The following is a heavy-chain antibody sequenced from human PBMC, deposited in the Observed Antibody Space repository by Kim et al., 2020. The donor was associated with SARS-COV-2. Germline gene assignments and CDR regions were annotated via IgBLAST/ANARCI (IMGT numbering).Heavy chain of an antibody. D-gene: IGHD3-10*01. CDR1: GFTFSSYA. V-gene: IGHV3-30*04. CDR2: ISYDGSNK. J-gene: IGHJ6*02. Sequence: GGSLRLSCAASGFTFSSYAMHWVRQAPGKGLEWVAVISYDGSNKYYADSVKGRFTISRDNSKNTLYLQMNSLRAEDTAVYYCARRITMVRGAPGQCYGIDVWGQGTTVTVSS. CDR3: ARRITMVRGAPGQCYGIDV.